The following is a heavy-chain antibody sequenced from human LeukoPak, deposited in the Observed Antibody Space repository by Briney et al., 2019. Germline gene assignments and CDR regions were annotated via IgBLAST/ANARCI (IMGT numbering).Heavy chain of an antibody. V-gene: IGHV1-2*02. CDR3: ARVNGGFSYDFDS. CDR1: GYTFTDYY. J-gene: IGHJ4*01. D-gene: IGHD4-23*01. CDR2: VNGYSGGT. Sequence: ASVMVSCKASGYTFTDYYMHWVRQAPGQGLEWMGWVNGYSGGTNYAQKFQGRVTMTRDTSISTAYMELSGLRTDDTAVYYCARVNGGFSYDFDSWGHGTLVTVSS.